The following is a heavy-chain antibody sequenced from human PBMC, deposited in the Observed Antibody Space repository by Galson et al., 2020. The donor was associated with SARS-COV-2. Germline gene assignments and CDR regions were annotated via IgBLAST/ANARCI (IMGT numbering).Heavy chain of an antibody. CDR2: IWYDGSNK. V-gene: IGHV3-33*01. Sequence: TGGSLRLSCAASGFTFSSYGMHWVRQAPGKGLEWVAVIWYDGSNKYYADSVKGRFTISRDNSKNTLYLQMNSLRAEDTAVYYCARDSGLARAVDYWGQGTLVTVSS. CDR3: ARDSGLARAVDY. CDR1: GFTFSSYG. D-gene: IGHD5-12*01. J-gene: IGHJ4*02.